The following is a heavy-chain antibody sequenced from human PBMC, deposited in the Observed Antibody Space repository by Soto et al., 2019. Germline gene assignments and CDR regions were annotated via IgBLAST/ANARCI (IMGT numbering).Heavy chain of an antibody. Sequence: EVQLLESGGGLVQRGGSLRLSCAASGFTFSSYAMSWVRQAPGKGLEWVSAISGSGASTYYADPVKGQFTISRDNSKNTLYLQMNSLRAEDTAVYYCAKVTLGWGTFGYWGQGTLVTVSS. CDR1: GFTFSSYA. J-gene: IGHJ4*02. D-gene: IGHD7-27*01. CDR3: AKVTLGWGTFGY. CDR2: ISGSGAST. V-gene: IGHV3-23*01.